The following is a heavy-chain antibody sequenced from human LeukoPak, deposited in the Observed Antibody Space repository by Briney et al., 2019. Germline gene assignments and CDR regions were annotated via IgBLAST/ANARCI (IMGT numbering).Heavy chain of an antibody. CDR2: IYYSGST. Sequence: SETLSLTCTVSGGSISSYYWSWIRQPPGKGLEWIGYIYYSGSTNYNPSLKSRVTISVDTSKNQFSLKLSSVTAADTAVYYCARSGRWLQFSGDAFDIWGQGTMVTVSS. D-gene: IGHD5-24*01. CDR3: ARSGRWLQFSGDAFDI. CDR1: GGSISSYY. J-gene: IGHJ3*02. V-gene: IGHV4-59*08.